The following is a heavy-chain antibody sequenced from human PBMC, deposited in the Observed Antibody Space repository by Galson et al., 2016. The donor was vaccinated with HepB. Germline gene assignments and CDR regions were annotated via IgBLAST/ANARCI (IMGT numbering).Heavy chain of an antibody. CDR1: GFTFSSYW. CDR2: INQDGIEK. D-gene: IGHD4-17*01. Sequence: SLRLSCATSGFTFSSYWMTWVRQAPGKGLEWVANINQDGIEKYYVGSLEGRFTISRDNAKKSLYLQMDSLRAEDTAVYYCARSGEPSWGQGTLVTVSS. CDR3: ARSGEPS. V-gene: IGHV3-7*01. J-gene: IGHJ5*02.